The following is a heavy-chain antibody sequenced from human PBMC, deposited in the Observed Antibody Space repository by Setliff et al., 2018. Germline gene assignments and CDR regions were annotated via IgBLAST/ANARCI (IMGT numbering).Heavy chain of an antibody. CDR2: IYHSGST. J-gene: IGHJ4*02. Sequence: SETLSLTCTVSGGSISSGYYWGWIRQPPGKGLEWIGSIYHSGSTYYNPSLKSRVTISVDTSKNQFSLKLSSVTAADTAVYYCASWGTVTLFDYWGQGTLVTVSS. V-gene: IGHV4-38-2*02. D-gene: IGHD4-4*01. CDR3: ASWGTVTLFDY. CDR1: GGSISSGYY.